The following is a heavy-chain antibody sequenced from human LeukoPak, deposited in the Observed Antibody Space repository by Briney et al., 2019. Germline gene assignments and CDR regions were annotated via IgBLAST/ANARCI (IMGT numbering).Heavy chain of an antibody. V-gene: IGHV3-23*01. CDR3: ARTTVTTGRTNWFDP. CDR1: GFTFSRYA. CDR2: IDGSGGAI. Sequence: GGSLRLSCGASGFTFSRYAMSWVPHAPGKGLQWVSQIDGSGGAIYYADSVRGRFTISRDNSKNTLFLEMNSLRAEDTAVYYCARTTVTTGRTNWFDPWGQGTLVTVSS. J-gene: IGHJ5*02. D-gene: IGHD4-17*01.